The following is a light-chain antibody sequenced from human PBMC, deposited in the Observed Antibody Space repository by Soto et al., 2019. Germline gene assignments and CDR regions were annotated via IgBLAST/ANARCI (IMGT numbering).Light chain of an antibody. CDR2: AAS. V-gene: IGKV1-39*01. Sequence: DIQMTQSPSFLSASVGDTVTITCQASQYISSYLNWYQHKPENVPNLLIYAASRLQTGVPSRFSGSESGTDFTLTISTLQPEDFGTYYCQQSHITPWTFGQGTKVDIK. CDR3: QQSHITPWT. CDR1: QYISSY. J-gene: IGKJ1*01.